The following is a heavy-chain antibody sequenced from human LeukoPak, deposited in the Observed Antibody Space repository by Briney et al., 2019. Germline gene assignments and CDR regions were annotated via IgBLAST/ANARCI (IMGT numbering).Heavy chain of an antibody. CDR1: GGSISSGGYS. J-gene: IGHJ4*02. D-gene: IGHD3-10*01. Sequence: SETLSLTCAVSGGSISSGGYSWSWIRQPPGKGLEWIGYIYHSGSTYYNPSLKSRVTISVDRSKNQFSLKLSSVTAADTAVYYCARQASGSGSYSKGLWIYFDYWGQGTLVTVSS. V-gene: IGHV4-30-2*01. CDR2: IYHSGST. CDR3: ARQASGSGSYSKGLWIYFDY.